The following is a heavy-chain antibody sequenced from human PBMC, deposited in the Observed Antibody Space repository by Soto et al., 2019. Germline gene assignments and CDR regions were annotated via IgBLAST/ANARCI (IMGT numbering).Heavy chain of an antibody. J-gene: IGHJ4*02. Sequence: QVQLVQSGAEVKKPGASVNVSCKASGYTFTVYYMHWVRQAPGQGLEWMGWINPKSGGTRYPQKFQCRITMTWSTSISTAYMALTRLRSDDTAVYYCARDLAKGGGSAGFDYWGQGTLVTVSS. CDR1: GYTFTVYY. V-gene: IGHV1-2*02. D-gene: IGHD1-26*01. CDR2: INPKSGGT. CDR3: ARDLAKGGGSAGFDY.